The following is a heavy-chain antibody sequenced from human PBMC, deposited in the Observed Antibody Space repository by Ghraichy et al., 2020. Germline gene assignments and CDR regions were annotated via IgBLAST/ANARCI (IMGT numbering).Heavy chain of an antibody. CDR3: ARERGEGYNDFDY. CDR2: IWYDGSNK. CDR1: GFTFSSYG. V-gene: IGHV3-33*01. D-gene: IGHD5-24*01. J-gene: IGHJ4*02. Sequence: GGSLRLSCAASGFTFSSYGMHWVRQAPGKGLEWVSVIWYDGSNKYYADSVKGRFTISRDNSKNTLYLQMNSLRAEDTAVYYCARERGEGYNDFDYWGQGTLVTVSS.